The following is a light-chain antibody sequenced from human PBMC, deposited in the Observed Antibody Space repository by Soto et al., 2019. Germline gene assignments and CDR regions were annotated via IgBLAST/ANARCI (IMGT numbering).Light chain of an antibody. Sequence: QPVLTQPPSVSGGPGQRVTISCTGSSSNFGAGNDVQWYQQLPGTAPKLLIFGNNNRPSGVPDRFSGSKSGTSASLAISGLQAEDEADYYCQSYDSSLRGYVFGTGTKLTVL. CDR3: QSYDSSLRGYV. V-gene: IGLV1-40*01. CDR2: GNN. CDR1: SSNFGAGND. J-gene: IGLJ1*01.